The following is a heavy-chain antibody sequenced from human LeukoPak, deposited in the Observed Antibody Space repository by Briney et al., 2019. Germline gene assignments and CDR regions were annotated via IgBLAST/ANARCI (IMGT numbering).Heavy chain of an antibody. CDR3: AKDSGSCPFDY. Sequence: GGFLRLSCAASGFTFSSYSMNWVRQAPGKGLEWVSAISGSGGSTYYADSVKGRFTISRDNSNNTLYLQMNSLRAEDTAVYYCAKDSGSCPFDYWGQGTLVTVSS. J-gene: IGHJ4*02. CDR2: ISGSGGST. D-gene: IGHD1-26*01. V-gene: IGHV3-23*01. CDR1: GFTFSSYS.